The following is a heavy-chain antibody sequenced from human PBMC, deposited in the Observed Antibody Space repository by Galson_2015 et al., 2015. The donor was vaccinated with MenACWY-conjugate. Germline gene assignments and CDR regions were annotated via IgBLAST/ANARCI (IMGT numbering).Heavy chain of an antibody. V-gene: IGHV4-59*02. D-gene: IGHD6-25*01. CDR1: RGSVSTSY. CDR2: IYYSGTT. CDR3: AKGGGIAASGHNWFDP. J-gene: IGHJ5*02. Sequence: ETLSLTCTVSRGSVSTSYWSWIRPPPGKGLEWIASIYYSGTTNYNPSLKSQVTISVDTSKNQFSLKLTSVTAADTAMYYCAKGGGIAASGHNWFDPWGQGTLVIVSS.